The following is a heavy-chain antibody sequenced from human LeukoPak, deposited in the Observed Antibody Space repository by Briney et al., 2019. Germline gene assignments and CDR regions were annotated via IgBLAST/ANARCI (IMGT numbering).Heavy chain of an antibody. Sequence: PGGSLRLSCAASGFTFSSYAMSWVRLAPGGGLEWVSGIPGSGVDTFYADSVKGRFTISRDNSKNTLFLQMNSLRAEDTAVYYCAKEVGMYGTPTLDFWGQGTVVTVSS. CDR1: GFTFSSYA. CDR3: AKEVGMYGTPTLDF. CDR2: IPGSGVDT. J-gene: IGHJ4*02. V-gene: IGHV3-23*01. D-gene: IGHD1-1*01.